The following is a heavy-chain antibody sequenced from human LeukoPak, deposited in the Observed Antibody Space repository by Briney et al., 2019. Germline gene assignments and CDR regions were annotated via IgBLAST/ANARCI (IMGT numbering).Heavy chain of an antibody. CDR3: ARLFDSGSYWVFDY. J-gene: IGHJ4*02. Sequence: PSETLSLTCTVSGGSISSSSYYWGWIRQPPGKGLEWIGSIYYSGSTYYNPSLKSRVTISVDTSKNQFSLKLSSVTAADTAVYYCARLFDSGSYWVFDYWGQGTLVTVSS. CDR2: IYYSGST. V-gene: IGHV4-39*01. D-gene: IGHD1-26*01. CDR1: GGSISSSSYY.